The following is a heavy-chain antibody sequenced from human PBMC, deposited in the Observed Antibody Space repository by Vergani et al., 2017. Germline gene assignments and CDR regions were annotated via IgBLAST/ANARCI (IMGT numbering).Heavy chain of an antibody. CDR3: ARGYYYDSSGYYYLDS. Sequence: QMQLQESGPGLVKPSETLSLTCAVYGGSFSGYYWSWIRQPPGKGLEWIGEINHSGSTNYNPSLKSRVTISVDTSKNQFSLKLSSVTAADTAVYYCARGYYYDSSGYYYLDSWGQGTLVTVSS. J-gene: IGHJ4*02. CDR2: INHSGST. D-gene: IGHD3-22*01. CDR1: GGSFSGYY. V-gene: IGHV4-34*10.